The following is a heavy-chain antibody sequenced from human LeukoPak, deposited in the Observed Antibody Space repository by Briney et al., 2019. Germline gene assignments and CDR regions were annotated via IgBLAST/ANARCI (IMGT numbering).Heavy chain of an antibody. J-gene: IGHJ4*02. Sequence: SETLSLTCAVSGGSISSSNWWSWVRQPPGKGLEWIGEIYHSGSTNYNPSLKSRVTISVDTSKNQFSLKLSSVTAADTAVYYCARVSAAAVNFDYWGQGTLVTVSS. D-gene: IGHD6-13*01. CDR1: GGSISSSNW. V-gene: IGHV4-4*02. CDR2: IYHSGST. CDR3: ARVSAAAVNFDY.